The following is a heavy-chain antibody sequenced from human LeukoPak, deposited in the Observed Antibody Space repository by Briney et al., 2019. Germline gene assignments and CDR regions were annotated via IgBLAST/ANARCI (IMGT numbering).Heavy chain of an antibody. CDR3: ATSEEARRAFDI. J-gene: IGHJ3*02. V-gene: IGHV1-24*01. CDR1: GYTLTELS. Sequence: ASVKVSCKVSGYTLTELSMHWVRQAPGKGLEWMGGFDPEDGETIYAQKFQGRVTMTEDTSTDTAYMELSSLRSEDTAVYYRATSEEARRAFDIWGQGTMVTVSS. CDR2: FDPEDGET.